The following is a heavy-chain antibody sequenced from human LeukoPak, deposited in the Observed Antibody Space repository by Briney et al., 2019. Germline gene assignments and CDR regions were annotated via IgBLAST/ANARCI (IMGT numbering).Heavy chain of an antibody. J-gene: IGHJ3*02. CDR3: ARNFDWLLLDAFDI. V-gene: IGHV1-2*02. CDR2: INPNSGGT. Sequence: EASVKVSCKASGYTFTGYYMHWVRQAPGQGLEWMGWINPNSGGTNYAQKFQGRVTMTRDTSISTAYMELSRLRSDDTAVYYCARNFDWLLLDAFDIWGQGTMVIVSS. CDR1: GYTFTGYY. D-gene: IGHD3-9*01.